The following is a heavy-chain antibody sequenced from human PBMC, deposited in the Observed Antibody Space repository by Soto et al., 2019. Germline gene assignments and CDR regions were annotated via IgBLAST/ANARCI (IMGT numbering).Heavy chain of an antibody. CDR2: IYTSGST. V-gene: IGHV4-4*07. CDR1: GGSISSYY. J-gene: IGHJ5*02. Sequence: SETLSLTCTVSGGSISSYYWSWIRQPAGKGLEWVGRIYTSGSTNYNPSLKSRVTMSVDTSKNQFSLKLSSVTAADTAVYYCARHIAAAGTNWFDPWGQGTLVTVSS. D-gene: IGHD6-13*01. CDR3: ARHIAAAGTNWFDP.